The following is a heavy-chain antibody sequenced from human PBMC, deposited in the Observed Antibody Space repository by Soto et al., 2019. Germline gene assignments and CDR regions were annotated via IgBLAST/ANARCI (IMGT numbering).Heavy chain of an antibody. V-gene: IGHV3-48*02. CDR3: ARAIRGFSYVVDY. J-gene: IGHJ4*02. D-gene: IGHD5-18*01. CDR1: GSTFSSHS. CDR2: ISGSGATK. Sequence: GGSLRLSCAASGSTFSSHSINWVRQAPGKGLEWVSYISGSGATKYYADSVKGRFTISRDNARNSLYLQMSSLSDEDTAVYYCARAIRGFSYVVDYWGQGTLVTVSS.